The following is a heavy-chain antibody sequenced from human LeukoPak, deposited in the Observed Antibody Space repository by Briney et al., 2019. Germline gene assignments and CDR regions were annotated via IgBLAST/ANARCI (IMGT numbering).Heavy chain of an antibody. CDR1: GYSFTSYW. Sequence: GESLKISFKGSGYSFTSYWIGWVRPMPGKGLGWMGIIYPGDSDTRYSPSFQGQVTISADKSISTAYLQWSSLKASDTAMYYCARFQYDSSGYLPHDAFDIWGQGTMVTVSS. D-gene: IGHD3-22*01. CDR3: ARFQYDSSGYLPHDAFDI. J-gene: IGHJ3*02. CDR2: IYPGDSDT. V-gene: IGHV5-51*01.